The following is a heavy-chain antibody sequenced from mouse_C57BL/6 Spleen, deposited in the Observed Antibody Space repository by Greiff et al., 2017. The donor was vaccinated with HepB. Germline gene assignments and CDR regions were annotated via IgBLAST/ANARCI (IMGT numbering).Heavy chain of an antibody. CDR2: ISDGGSYT. V-gene: IGHV5-4*01. D-gene: IGHD2-3*01. Sequence: EVMLVESGGGLVKPGGSLKLSCAASGFTFSSYAMSWVRQTPEKRLEWVATISDGGSYTYYPDNVKGRFTISRDNAKNNLYLQMSHLKSEDTAMYYCARDGGYYPFAYWGQGTLVTVSA. CDR1: GFTFSSYA. CDR3: ARDGGYYPFAY. J-gene: IGHJ3*01.